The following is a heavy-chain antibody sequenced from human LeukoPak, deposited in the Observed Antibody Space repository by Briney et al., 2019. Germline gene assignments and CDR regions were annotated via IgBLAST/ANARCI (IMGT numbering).Heavy chain of an antibody. D-gene: IGHD3-22*01. V-gene: IGHV3-11*04. CDR2: ISSSGSTI. Sequence: GGSLRLSCAASGFTFSDYYMSWIRQAPGKGLEWVSYISSSGSTIYYADSVKGRFTISRDNAKNSLYLQMNSLRAEDTAVYYCASHHYYDSSGYPYWGQGTLVTVSS. CDR1: GFTFSDYY. CDR3: ASHHYYDSSGYPY. J-gene: IGHJ4*02.